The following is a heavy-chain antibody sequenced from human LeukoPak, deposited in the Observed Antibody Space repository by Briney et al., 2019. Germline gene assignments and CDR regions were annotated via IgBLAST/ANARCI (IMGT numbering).Heavy chain of an antibody. J-gene: IGHJ4*02. CDR3: AKDLGMVRGVNFDY. CDR2: ISGSGGST. CDR1: GFTFSSYA. Sequence: AGGSLRLSCAASGFTFSSYAMSWVRQAPGKGLEWVSAISGSGGSTYYADSVKGRFTISRDNSKNTLYLQMNSLRAEDTAVYYCAKDLGMVRGVNFDYWGQGTLVTVSS. V-gene: IGHV3-23*01. D-gene: IGHD3-10*01.